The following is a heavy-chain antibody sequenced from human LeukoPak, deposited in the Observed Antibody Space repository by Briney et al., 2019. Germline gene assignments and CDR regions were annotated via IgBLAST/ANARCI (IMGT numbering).Heavy chain of an antibody. CDR1: GFTFSSYG. Sequence: GRSLRLSCAASGFTFSSYGLYWGRQAPGKGLERVAVISYDGSNKYYADSVKGRFTISRDNSKNTLYLQMNSLRAEDTAVYYCAKEYSSSWYSFVYYYGMDVWGQGTTVTVSS. CDR2: ISYDGSNK. D-gene: IGHD6-13*01. J-gene: IGHJ6*02. CDR3: AKEYSSSWYSFVYYYGMDV. V-gene: IGHV3-30*18.